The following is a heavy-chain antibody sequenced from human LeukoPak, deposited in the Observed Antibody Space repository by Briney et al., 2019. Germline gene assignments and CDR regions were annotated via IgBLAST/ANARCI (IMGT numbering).Heavy chain of an antibody. CDR2: IYYSGSI. J-gene: IGHJ6*02. D-gene: IGHD2-2*03. CDR3: ARDSMDYYYYGMDV. CDR1: GGSISSYY. Sequence: SETLSLTCTVSGGSISSYYWSWIRQPPGKGLEWTGYIYYSGSINYNPSLKSRVTISVDTSKNQFSLKLSSVTAADTAVYYCARDSMDYYYYGMDVWGQGTTVTVSS. V-gene: IGHV4-59*01.